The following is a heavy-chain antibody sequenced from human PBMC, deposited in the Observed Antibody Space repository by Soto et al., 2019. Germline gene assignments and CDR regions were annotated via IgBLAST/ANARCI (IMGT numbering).Heavy chain of an antibody. D-gene: IGHD5-12*01. CDR3: ATPRDNIVATMDFDY. CDR2: IYYSGST. V-gene: IGHV4-39*01. CDR1: GGSISSSSYY. Sequence: SETLSLTCTLSGGSISSSSYYWGWIRQPPGKGLEWIGSIYYSGSTYYNPSLKSRVTISVDTSKNQFSLKLSSVTAADTAVYYCATPRDNIVATMDFDYWGQGTLVTVSS. J-gene: IGHJ4*02.